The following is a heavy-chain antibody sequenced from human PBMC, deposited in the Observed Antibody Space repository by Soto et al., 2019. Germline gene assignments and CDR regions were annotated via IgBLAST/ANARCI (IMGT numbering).Heavy chain of an antibody. D-gene: IGHD3-3*01. J-gene: IGHJ4*02. CDR1: GGSISSYH. CDR2: IYYSGST. Sequence: SETLSLTCTVSGGSISSYHWSWIRQPPGKGLEWIGYIYYSGSTNYNPSLKSRVTISVDTSKNQFSLKLSSVTAADTAVYYCARERHDFWSGYSIDYWGQGTLVTVSS. V-gene: IGHV4-59*01. CDR3: ARERHDFWSGYSIDY.